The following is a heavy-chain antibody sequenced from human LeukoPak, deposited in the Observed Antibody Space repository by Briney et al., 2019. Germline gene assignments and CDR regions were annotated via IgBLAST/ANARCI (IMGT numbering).Heavy chain of an antibody. CDR2: IYTSGST. CDR1: GGSLSSYY. D-gene: IGHD3-10*01. Sequence: PSETLSLTCTVSGGSLSSYYWSWIRQPAGKGLEWIGRIYTSGSTNYNPSLKSRVTMSVDTSKNQFSLKLSSVTAADTAVYYCARDPSGSGSYYNPAAEGSMDVWGQGTTVTVSS. V-gene: IGHV4-4*07. CDR3: ARDPSGSGSYYNPAAEGSMDV. J-gene: IGHJ6*02.